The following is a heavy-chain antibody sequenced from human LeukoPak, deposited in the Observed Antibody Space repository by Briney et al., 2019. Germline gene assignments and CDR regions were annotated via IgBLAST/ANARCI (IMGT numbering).Heavy chain of an antibody. V-gene: IGHV4-39*07. J-gene: IGHJ3*02. CDR2: IYYGGST. CDR3: AREDTAMVTSAFDI. Sequence: SETLSLTCTVSGGSISSSSYYWGWIRQPPGKGLEWIGSIYYGGSTYYNPSLKSRVTISVDTSKNQFSLKLSSVTAADTAVYYCAREDTAMVTSAFDIWGQGTMVTVSS. CDR1: GGSISSSSYY. D-gene: IGHD5-18*01.